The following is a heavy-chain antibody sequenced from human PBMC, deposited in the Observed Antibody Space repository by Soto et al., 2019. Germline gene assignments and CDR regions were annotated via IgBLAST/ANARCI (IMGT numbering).Heavy chain of an antibody. CDR1: GGSFSGYY. J-gene: IGHJ4*02. Sequence: SETLSLTCAVYGGSFSGYYWSWIRQPPGKGLEWIGEINHSGSTNYNPSLKSRVTISVDTSKNQFSLKLSSVTAADTAVYYCVRLSWSTHYFDYWGQGTLVTVSS. CDR2: INHSGST. CDR3: VRLSWSTHYFDY. V-gene: IGHV4-34*01. D-gene: IGHD6-13*01.